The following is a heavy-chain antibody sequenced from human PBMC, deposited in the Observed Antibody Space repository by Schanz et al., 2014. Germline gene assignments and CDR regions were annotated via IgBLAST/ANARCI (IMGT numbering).Heavy chain of an antibody. CDR2: ISYDGSHK. J-gene: IGHJ6*02. V-gene: IGHV3-30*04. D-gene: IGHD6-13*01. CDR1: GFTFSNFA. CDR3: ARDRQQLVGRIGYYYGMDV. Sequence: QVQLVESGGGVVQPGRSLRLSCAASGFTFSNFAIHWVRQAPGKGLEWVAVISYDGSHKDYADSVKGRFTISRDNSKNTLYLQMNSQRAEDTAVYYCARDRQQLVGRIGYYYGMDVWGQGTRVTVSS.